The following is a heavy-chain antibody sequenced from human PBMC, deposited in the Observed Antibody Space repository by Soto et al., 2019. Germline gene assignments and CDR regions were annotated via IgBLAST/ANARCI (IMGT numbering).Heavy chain of an antibody. D-gene: IGHD6-13*01. CDR1: GFTFSSYA. CDR3: AKDRRSYSSSLDY. CDR2: VSSSGGST. J-gene: IGHJ4*02. V-gene: IGHV3-23*01. Sequence: PGGSLRLSCTASGFTFSSYAMTWVRQAPGKGLEWVSGVSSSGGSTYYEDSVKGRFTISRDNSKNTVYLQMNSLRAEDTAIYYCAKDRRSYSSSLDYWGQGTLVTVSS.